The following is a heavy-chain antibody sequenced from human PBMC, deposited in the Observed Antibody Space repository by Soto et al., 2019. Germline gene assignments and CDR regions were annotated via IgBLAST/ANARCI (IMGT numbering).Heavy chain of an antibody. V-gene: IGHV4-59*08. CDR1: GGSISSYY. CDR2: IYYSGST. CDR3: ARTVTAKGGGWYFDL. Sequence: SETLSLTCTVSGGSISSYYWSWVRQPPGKGLEWIGYIYYSGSTNYNPSLKSRVTISVDTSKNQFSLKLSSVTAADTAVYYCARTVTAKGGGWYFDLWGRGTLVTVSS. D-gene: IGHD4-17*01. J-gene: IGHJ2*01.